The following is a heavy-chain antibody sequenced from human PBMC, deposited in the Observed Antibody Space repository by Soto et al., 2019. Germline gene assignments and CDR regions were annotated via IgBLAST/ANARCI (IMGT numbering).Heavy chain of an antibody. J-gene: IGHJ5*02. V-gene: IGHV4-34*01. D-gene: IGHD1-26*01. CDR3: ARGKRSGSYYHYSWFDP. CDR2: INHSGST. Sequence: SETLSLTCAVYGGSFSGYYWSWIRQPPGKGLEWIGEINHSGSTNYNPSLKSRVTISVDTSKNQFSLKLSSVTAADTAVYYCARGKRSGSYYHYSWFDPWGQGTLVTVSS. CDR1: GGSFSGYY.